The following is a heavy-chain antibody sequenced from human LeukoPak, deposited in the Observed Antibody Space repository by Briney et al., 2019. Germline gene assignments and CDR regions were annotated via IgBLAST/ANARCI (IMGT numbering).Heavy chain of an antibody. J-gene: IGHJ4*02. Sequence: PGRSLRLSCAASGFTFSSYGMHWVRQAPGKGLEWVAVISYDGSNKYYADSVKGRFTISRDNSKNTLYLQMNSLRAEDTAVYYCAKDQDRSFDYWGQGTQVTVSS. CDR1: GFTFSSYG. CDR2: ISYDGSNK. CDR3: AKDQDRSFDY. D-gene: IGHD2-15*01. V-gene: IGHV3-30*18.